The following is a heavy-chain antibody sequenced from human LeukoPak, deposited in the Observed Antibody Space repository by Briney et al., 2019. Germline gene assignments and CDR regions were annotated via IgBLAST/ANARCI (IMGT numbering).Heavy chain of an antibody. D-gene: IGHD3-9*01. CDR3: ARALSHRGRPYTVFRYYFDY. J-gene: IGHJ4*02. CDR1: GYTFTSYD. Sequence: ASVKVSCKASGYTFTSYDINWVRQATGQGLEWMGWMNPNSGNTGYAQKFQGRVTMTRNTSISTAYMELSSLRSEDTAVYYCARALSHRGRPYTVFRYYFDYWGQGTLVTVSS. CDR2: MNPNSGNT. V-gene: IGHV1-8*01.